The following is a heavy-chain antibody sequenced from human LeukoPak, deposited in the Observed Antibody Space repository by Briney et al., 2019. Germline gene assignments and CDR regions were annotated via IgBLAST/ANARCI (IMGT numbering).Heavy chain of an antibody. V-gene: IGHV4-59*12. CDR1: GGSISSYY. J-gene: IGHJ4*02. CDR2: IYYSGST. CDR3: ARGFRYSSGY. Sequence: SETLSLTCTVSGGSISSYYWSWIRQPPGKGLEWIGYIYYSGSTNYNPSLKSRVTISVDTSKNQFSLKLSSVTAADTAVYYCARGFRYSSGYWGQGTLVTVSS. D-gene: IGHD6-19*01.